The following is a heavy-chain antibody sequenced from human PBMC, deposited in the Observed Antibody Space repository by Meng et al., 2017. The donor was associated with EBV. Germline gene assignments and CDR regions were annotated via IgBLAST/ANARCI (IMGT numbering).Heavy chain of an antibody. CDR3: AGAGFRGNYKSIDY. Sequence: QLVPSRAEWKKSGASVRRSFKASGVSFTSYAMHWVRRAHGQRLGWMGWFKHGNKNTEYSPTFQGRVNIPKDKSGSTAYMQLSNLISQEPAVYYCAGAGFRGNYKSIDYCGQGTLVSVSS. V-gene: IGHV1-3*01. D-gene: IGHD1-26*01. CDR1: GVSFTSYA. CDR2: FKHGNKNT. J-gene: IGHJ4*02.